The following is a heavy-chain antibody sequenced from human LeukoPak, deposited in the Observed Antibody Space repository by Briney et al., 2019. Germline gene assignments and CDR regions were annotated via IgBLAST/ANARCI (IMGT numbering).Heavy chain of an antibody. V-gene: IGHV3-33*01. CDR2: ILYDGSNT. Sequence: GRSLRLSCAASGFTFSSYGMHWVRHAPGKGLEWVALILYDGSNTYYADSVKGRFTISRDNSKNTLYLQMNSVRAEDTAVYYCASAYGSGSYYSPSLDYWGQGTLVTVSS. D-gene: IGHD3-10*01. J-gene: IGHJ4*02. CDR3: ASAYGSGSYYSPSLDY. CDR1: GFTFSSYG.